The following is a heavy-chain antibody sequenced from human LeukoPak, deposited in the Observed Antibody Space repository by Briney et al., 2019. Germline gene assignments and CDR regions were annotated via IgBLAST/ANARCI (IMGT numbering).Heavy chain of an antibody. D-gene: IGHD3-10*01. CDR2: IYYSGST. CDR3: ARDLWFGFQYGMDV. J-gene: IGHJ6*02. Sequence: SETLSLTCTVSGVSITSYYWSWIRQPPGKGLEWIGYIYYSGSTKYNPSLKSRATISVDTSKNQFTLKLSSVTAADTAVYYCARDLWFGFQYGMDVWGQGTTVTVSS. CDR1: GVSITSYY. V-gene: IGHV4-59*01.